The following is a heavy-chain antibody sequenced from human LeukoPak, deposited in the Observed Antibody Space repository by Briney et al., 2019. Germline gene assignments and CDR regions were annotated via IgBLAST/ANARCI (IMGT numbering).Heavy chain of an antibody. Sequence: GGSLRLSCAASGFTFSSYTMNWVRQAPGKGLEWVSYISSSSSYTNYADSVKGRFTISRDNAKNSLYLQMDSLRAEDTAVYYCAQYSSSWRIDYWGQGTLVTVSS. V-gene: IGHV3-21*05. D-gene: IGHD6-13*01. CDR2: ISSSSSYT. CDR1: GFTFSSYT. CDR3: AQYSSSWRIDY. J-gene: IGHJ4*02.